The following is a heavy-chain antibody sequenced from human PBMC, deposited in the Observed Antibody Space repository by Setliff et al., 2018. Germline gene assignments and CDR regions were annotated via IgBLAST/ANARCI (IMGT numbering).Heavy chain of an antibody. CDR3: ARGRGSGGNPLWY. CDR1: GGSTISHY. D-gene: IGHD2-15*01. V-gene: IGHV4-59*11. J-gene: IGHJ4*02. CDR2: IYYSGTT. Sequence: KTSETLSLTCTVSGGSTISHYWNWIRQTPGKGLEWIGYIYYSGTTNYNPSLKSRVTISVDTSKNHFSLRLSSVTAADTAVYYCARGRGSGGNPLWYWGQGTLVTVS.